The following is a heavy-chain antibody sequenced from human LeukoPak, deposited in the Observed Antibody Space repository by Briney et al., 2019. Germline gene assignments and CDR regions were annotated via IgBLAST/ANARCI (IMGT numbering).Heavy chain of an antibody. CDR2: IYYSGST. J-gene: IGHJ5*02. Sequence: SETLSLTCAVSGYSISSSNWWGWIRQPPGKGLEWIGYIYYSGSTYYNPSLKSRVTMSVDTSKNQFSLKLSSVTAVDTAVYYCARESYGYVSWFDPWGQGTLVTVSS. CDR1: GYSISSSNW. CDR3: ARESYGYVSWFDP. V-gene: IGHV4-28*03. D-gene: IGHD5-18*01.